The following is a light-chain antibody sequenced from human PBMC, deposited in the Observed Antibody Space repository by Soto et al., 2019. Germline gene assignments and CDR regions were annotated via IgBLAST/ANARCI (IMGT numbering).Light chain of an antibody. CDR1: QSISSY. J-gene: IGKJ1*01. CDR3: QHDNSYSEA. CDR2: AAS. V-gene: IGKV1-39*01. Sequence: DIPMTPSPSSLSASVVDRVTITCRASQSISSYLNRYQQKPGTAPKPLIYAASSLQSGVPSRFSGGGSGTEFTLTISSLQPDDFAPYYCQHDNSYSEAFGQGTKVDIK.